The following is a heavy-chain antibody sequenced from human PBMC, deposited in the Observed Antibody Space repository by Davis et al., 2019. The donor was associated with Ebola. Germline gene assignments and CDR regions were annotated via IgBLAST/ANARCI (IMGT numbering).Heavy chain of an antibody. CDR1: GGSISSVEYY. Sequence: MPSETLSLTCTLPGGSISSVEYYWSWIRQPPGKGLEWIAYTYYSGSTYYNPSLKSRVTTSVDTSKNQLSLKLSSVIAADTAVYYCARFPIVVVPAAICWGQGTLVTVSS. D-gene: IGHD2-2*01. V-gene: IGHV4-30-4*01. CDR3: ARFPIVVVPAAIC. J-gene: IGHJ4*02. CDR2: TYYSGST.